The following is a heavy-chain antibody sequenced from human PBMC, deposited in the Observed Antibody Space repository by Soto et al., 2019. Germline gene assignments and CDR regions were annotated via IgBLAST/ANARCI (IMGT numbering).Heavy chain of an antibody. V-gene: IGHV2-5*02. CDR2: IYWDDDK. Sequence: ASGPTLVNPTPTLTLTCTFSGFSLSTSDVGVGWIRQPPGKALEWLAIIYWDDDKRYSPSLKSRLTITKDTSKNQVVLKVTNMDPVDTATYYCAHSKYSRSSFDYWGQGTLVTVSS. J-gene: IGHJ4*02. D-gene: IGHD6-6*01. CDR1: GFSLSTSDVG. CDR3: AHSKYSRSSFDY.